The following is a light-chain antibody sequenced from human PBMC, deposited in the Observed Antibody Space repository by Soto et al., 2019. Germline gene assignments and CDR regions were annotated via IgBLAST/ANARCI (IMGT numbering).Light chain of an antibody. CDR3: QQYNSYPVT. CDR1: QSISAS. V-gene: IGKV1-5*03. CDR2: KAS. J-gene: IGKJ4*01. Sequence: DIQMTQSPSTLSASVGDRVTITCRASQSISASLAWYQQKPGKAPKVLIDKASSLESGDPSRFSGSGSGTEFTLTITSLQPGDSATYYCQQYNSYPVTFGGGTKV.